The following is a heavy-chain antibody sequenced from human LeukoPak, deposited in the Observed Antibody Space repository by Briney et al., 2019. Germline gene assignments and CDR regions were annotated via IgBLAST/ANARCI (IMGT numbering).Heavy chain of an antibody. CDR1: GFAFSSYA. CDR3: ARDHGSGSYWGPKFDY. Sequence: GGSLRLSCAASGFAFSSYAMHWVRQAPGKGLEWVAVISYDGSNKSYADSVKGRFTISRDNSKNTLYLQMNSLRAEDTAVYYCARDHGSGSYWGPKFDYWGQGTLVTVSS. D-gene: IGHD1-26*01. J-gene: IGHJ4*02. V-gene: IGHV3-30*14. CDR2: ISYDGSNK.